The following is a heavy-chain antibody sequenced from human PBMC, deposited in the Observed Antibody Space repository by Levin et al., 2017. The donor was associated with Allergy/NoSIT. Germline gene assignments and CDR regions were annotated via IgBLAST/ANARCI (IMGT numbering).Heavy chain of an antibody. Sequence: PGGSLRLSCAASGFTFSSYAMSWVRQAPGKGLEWVSAISGSGGSTHYADSVKGRFTISRDNSKNTLYLQMNSLRAEDTAVYYCAKDLSPYQPLLEGCFDYWGKGTLVTVSS. CDR1: GFTFSSYA. CDR3: AKDLSPYQPLLEGCFDY. D-gene: IGHD2-2*01. CDR2: ISGSGGST. J-gene: IGHJ4*02. V-gene: IGHV3-23*01.